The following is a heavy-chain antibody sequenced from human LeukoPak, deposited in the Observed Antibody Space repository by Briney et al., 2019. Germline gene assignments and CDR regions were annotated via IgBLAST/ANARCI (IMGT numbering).Heavy chain of an antibody. Sequence: GGSLRLSCAASGFSFSSYDMHWVRQAPGKGLEWVAVISYDGSNKYYADSVKGRFTISRDNSKNTLYLQVNSLRADDTAVYYCARRGDCTSTTCYQFDYWGQGTLVTVSS. CDR3: ARRGDCTSTTCYQFDY. D-gene: IGHD2-2*01. CDR2: ISYDGSNK. J-gene: IGHJ4*02. CDR1: GFSFSSYD. V-gene: IGHV3-30*03.